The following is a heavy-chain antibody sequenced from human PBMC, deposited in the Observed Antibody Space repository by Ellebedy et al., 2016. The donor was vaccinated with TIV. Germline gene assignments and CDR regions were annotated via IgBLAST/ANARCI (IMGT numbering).Heavy chain of an antibody. CDR3: ARSLYYGMDV. J-gene: IGHJ6*02. CDR1: GYSFPSYW. Sequence: PGGSLRLSCKGSGYSFPSYWISWVRQMPGKGLEWMGRIDPSDSYTNYSPSFQGHVTISADKSISTAYLQWSSLKASDTAMYYCARSLYYGMDVWGQGTTVTVSS. V-gene: IGHV5-10-1*01. CDR2: IDPSDSYT.